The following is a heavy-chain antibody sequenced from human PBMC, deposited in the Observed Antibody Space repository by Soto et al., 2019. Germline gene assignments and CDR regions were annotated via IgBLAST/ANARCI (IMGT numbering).Heavy chain of an antibody. D-gene: IGHD5-12*01. CDR1: GGSISSGDYY. J-gene: IGHJ6*02. CDR3: ARDVVATMMGYYYYGMDV. V-gene: IGHV4-30-4*01. CDR2: IYYSGST. Sequence: QVQLQESGPGLVKPSQTLSLTCTVSGGSISSGDYYWSWIRQPPGKGLEWIGYIYYSGSTYYNPSLKSRVTISLDTSKNQFSLKLSSVTAADTAVYYCARDVVATMMGYYYYGMDVWGQGTTVTVSS.